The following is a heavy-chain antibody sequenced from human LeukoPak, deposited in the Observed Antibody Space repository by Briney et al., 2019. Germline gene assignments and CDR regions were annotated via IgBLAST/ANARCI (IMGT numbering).Heavy chain of an antibody. CDR1: GGSFSGYY. CDR3: ARDSRYLSSIAARRAFDI. J-gene: IGHJ3*02. V-gene: IGHV4-34*01. D-gene: IGHD6-6*01. CDR2: INHSGST. Sequence: PSETLSLTCAVYGGSFSGYYWSWIRQPPGKGLEWIGEINHSGSTNYNPSLKSRVTISVDTSKNQFSLKLSSVTAADTAVYYCARDSRYLSSIAARRAFDIWGQGTVVTVSS.